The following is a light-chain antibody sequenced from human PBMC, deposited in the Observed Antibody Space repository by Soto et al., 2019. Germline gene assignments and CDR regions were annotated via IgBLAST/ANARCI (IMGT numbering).Light chain of an antibody. CDR3: SSYTVTNFLSYV. CDR1: GTDVGTYNF. J-gene: IGLJ1*01. Sequence: QSVLTQPASVSGSPGQSITISCTGSGTDVGTYNFVSWFQRHPGKAPQLIIYEVTERPSGVSPRFSGSKSVNTASLTISGLQSEDEADYYCSSYTVTNFLSYVFGTGTKLTVL. V-gene: IGLV2-14*01. CDR2: EVT.